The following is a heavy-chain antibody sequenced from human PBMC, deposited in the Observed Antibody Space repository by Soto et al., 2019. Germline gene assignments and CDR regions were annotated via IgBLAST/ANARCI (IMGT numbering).Heavy chain of an antibody. J-gene: IGHJ5*02. V-gene: IGHV1-69*13. CDR3: ARDGGAEGDWFDP. CDR2: IIPIFGTA. D-gene: IGHD1-26*01. Sequence: SVKVSCKASGGTFSSYAISWVRQAPGQGLEWMGGIIPIFGTANYAQKFQGRVTITADESTSTAYMELSSLRSEDTAVYYCARDGGAEGDWFDPWGQGTLVTVLL. CDR1: GGTFSSYA.